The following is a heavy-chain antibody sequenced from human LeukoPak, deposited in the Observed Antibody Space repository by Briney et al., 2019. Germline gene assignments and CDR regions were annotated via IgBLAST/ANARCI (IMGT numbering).Heavy chain of an antibody. CDR3: ATRSTGVAATFDS. V-gene: IGHV4-59*01. D-gene: IGHD2-15*01. CDR1: GCTISSYY. J-gene: IGHJ4*02. Sequence: SETLSLTCSVAGCTISSYYWSWIRQAPGKGLEWIGYISYSGNTNYNPSLKSRVTISVDTSKNQFSLKLRYVTAADTAVYYCATRSTGVAATFDSWGQGALVTVSS. CDR2: ISYSGNT.